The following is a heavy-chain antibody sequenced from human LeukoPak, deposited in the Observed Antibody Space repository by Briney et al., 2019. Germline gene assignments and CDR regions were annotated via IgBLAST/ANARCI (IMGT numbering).Heavy chain of an antibody. CDR2: ISGRSSHI. V-gene: IGHV3-21*01. J-gene: IGHJ1*01. CDR3: GRAFPPLRTSSAGDL. D-gene: IGHD3-16*01. Sequence: GGSLRLPCSASGFNFSDYDMNWVRQAPGKGLEWVSAISGRSSHIYYGESVKGRFTISRDNAKNSLYLQMDSLGVEDTAVYYCGRAFPPLRTSSAGDLWGQGTLVIVSS. CDR1: GFNFSDYD.